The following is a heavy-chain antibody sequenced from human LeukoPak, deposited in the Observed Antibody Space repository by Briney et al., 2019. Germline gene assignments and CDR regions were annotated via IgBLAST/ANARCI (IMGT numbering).Heavy chain of an antibody. CDR2: IYYSGST. J-gene: IGHJ4*02. CDR1: GGSISSGGYY. D-gene: IGHD3-16*01. CDR3: ATLEIGDYYFDY. V-gene: IGHV4-31*03. Sequence: SETLSLTCTVSGGSISSGGYYWSWIRQHPGKGLEWIGYIYYSGSTYYNPSLKSRVTISVDTSKNQFSLRLSSVTAADTAVYYCATLEIGDYYFDYWGQGTLVTVSS.